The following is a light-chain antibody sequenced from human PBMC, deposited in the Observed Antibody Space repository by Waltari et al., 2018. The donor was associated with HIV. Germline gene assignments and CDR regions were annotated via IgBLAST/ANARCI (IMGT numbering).Light chain of an antibody. Sequence: QSVLTQSPSASGTPGQRVTISCSGSSSNIGSNTGNWYQQLPGTAPKLLIYSNNQRPSGVPDRFSGSKSGTSASLAISGLQSEEEADYYCAAWDDSLNGFVFGGGTKLTVL. V-gene: IGLV1-44*01. CDR1: SSNIGSNT. J-gene: IGLJ2*01. CDR2: SNN. CDR3: AAWDDSLNGFV.